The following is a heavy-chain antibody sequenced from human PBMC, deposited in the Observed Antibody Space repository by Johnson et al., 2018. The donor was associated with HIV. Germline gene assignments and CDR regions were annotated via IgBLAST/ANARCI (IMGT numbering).Heavy chain of an antibody. V-gene: IGHV3-72*01. Sequence: EVQLVESGGGLDQPGGSLRLSCAASGFTFSDHYMDWVRQAPGKGLEWVGRTRNKANSYTTEYAASVKGRFTISRDDSKNSLYLQMNSLRAEDTAVYYCARVLWFGELFSRAFDIWGQGTMVTVSS. D-gene: IGHD3-10*01. CDR2: TRNKANSYTT. CDR3: ARVLWFGELFSRAFDI. J-gene: IGHJ3*02. CDR1: GFTFSDHY.